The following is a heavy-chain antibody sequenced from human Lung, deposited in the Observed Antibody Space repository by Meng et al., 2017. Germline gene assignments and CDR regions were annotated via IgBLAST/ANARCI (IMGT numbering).Heavy chain of an antibody. D-gene: IGHD2-21*01. Sequence: QVQLVQSGADGKKPGAAGKGSCKASGYTFTAYYIHWVRQAPGQGLEWMGRINPNSGGTNFAQKFQGRVIMTRDTSISTAYMELSSLGFDDTAVYYCAKALGWGSSPDYWGQGTLVTVSS. CDR2: INPNSGGT. V-gene: IGHV1-2*06. CDR1: GYTFTAYY. CDR3: AKALGWGSSPDY. J-gene: IGHJ4*02.